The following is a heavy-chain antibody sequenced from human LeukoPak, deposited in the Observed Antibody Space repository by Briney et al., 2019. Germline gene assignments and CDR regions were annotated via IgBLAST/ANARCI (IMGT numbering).Heavy chain of an antibody. CDR2: ISNSGRQT. Sequence: GGSLRLSCAASGFTFSSYAMSWVRQAPGKGPEWVSTISNSGRQTFYADSVKGRVTISRDNSKNMLYLQLNSLRAEDTAVYYCAKGASGSYHTPYDYWGQGSLVTVSS. J-gene: IGHJ4*02. CDR3: AKGASGSYHTPYDY. V-gene: IGHV3-23*01. CDR1: GFTFSSYA. D-gene: IGHD1-26*01.